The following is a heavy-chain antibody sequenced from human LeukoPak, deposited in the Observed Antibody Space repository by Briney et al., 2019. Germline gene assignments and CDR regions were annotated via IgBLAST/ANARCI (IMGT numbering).Heavy chain of an antibody. J-gene: IGHJ4*02. V-gene: IGHV4-59*11. CDR1: GGSISSHY. D-gene: IGHD4-11*01. CDR3: ARWGYSNYYDY. CDR2: IYYSGST. Sequence: SQTLSLTCTVSGGSISSHYWSWIRQPPGKGLEWIGYIYYSGSTNYNPSLKSRVTISVDTSKNQFSLKLSSVTAADTAVYYCARWGYSNYYDYWGQGTLVTVSS.